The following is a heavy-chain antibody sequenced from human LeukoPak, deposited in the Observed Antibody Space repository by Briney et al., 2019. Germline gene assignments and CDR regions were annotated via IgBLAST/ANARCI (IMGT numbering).Heavy chain of an antibody. V-gene: IGHV4-59*01. CDR3: ARSDYHNSGSHTVFDAFDI. D-gene: IGHD3-10*01. CDR1: GGSISRYY. CDR2: IDDSGNT. Sequence: SQTLSLTCTVSGGSISRYYWSWIRRPPGKGLEWIGYIDDSGNTNYNPSLKSQVTISVDKSKNQFSLKLSFVTAADTAMYYCARSDYHNSGSHTVFDAFDIWGQGTRVTVSS. J-gene: IGHJ3*02.